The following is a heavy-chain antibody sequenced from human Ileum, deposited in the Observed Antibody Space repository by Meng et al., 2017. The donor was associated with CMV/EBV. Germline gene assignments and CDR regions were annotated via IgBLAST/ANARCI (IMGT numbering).Heavy chain of an antibody. Sequence: VFTLMDAVMQRLRQAPGEGREYVSAINTYGSRTHYADSVKDRLIRSNHDSKNTLNLQMRGLRAEDTAMYYCAKESGNSGRAGYFCYWGQGTLVTVXS. D-gene: IGHD6-19*01. CDR1: VFTLMDAV. CDR3: AKESGNSGRAGYFCY. J-gene: IGHJ4*02. V-gene: IGHV3-64*02. CDR2: INTYGSRT.